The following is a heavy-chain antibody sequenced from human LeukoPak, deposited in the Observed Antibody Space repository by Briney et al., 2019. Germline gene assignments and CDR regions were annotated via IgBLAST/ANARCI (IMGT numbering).Heavy chain of an antibody. D-gene: IGHD1-26*01. V-gene: IGHV3-74*01. CDR2: IASDGSST. Sequence: TGGSLRLSCAASGFTFSSYWMNWVRQAPGKGLVWVSRIASDGSSTTYADSVKGRFSISRDNAKNTLYLQMNSLRVEDTAIYYCAKYGPQDSGSSHFDYWGQGALVTVSS. CDR1: GFTFSSYW. J-gene: IGHJ4*02. CDR3: AKYGPQDSGSSHFDY.